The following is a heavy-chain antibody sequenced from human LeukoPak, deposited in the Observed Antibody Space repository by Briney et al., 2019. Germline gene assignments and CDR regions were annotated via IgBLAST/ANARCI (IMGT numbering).Heavy chain of an antibody. J-gene: IGHJ5*02. CDR3: VRLMGSGWFDP. Sequence: GGSLRLSCAASGFTVSSSPINWVRQAPGRGLEWVSVIYSGGNTFYADSVKGRFTISRHNSENTLYLQMNSLCADDTAVYYCVRLMGSGWFDPWGQGTLVTVSS. CDR1: GFTVSSSP. D-gene: IGHD1-26*01. CDR2: IYSGGNT. V-gene: IGHV3-53*04.